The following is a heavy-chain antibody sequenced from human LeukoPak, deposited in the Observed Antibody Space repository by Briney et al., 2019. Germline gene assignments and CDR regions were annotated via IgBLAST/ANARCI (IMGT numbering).Heavy chain of an antibody. CDR2: IWYDGSNK. Sequence: GGSLRLSCAASGFTFSNYAMSWVRQAPGKGLEWVAVIWYDGSNKYYADSVKGRFTISRDNSKNTLYLQMNSLRAEDTAVYYCAITDYWGQGTLVTVSS. V-gene: IGHV3-33*08. J-gene: IGHJ4*02. CDR1: GFTFSNYA. CDR3: AITDY.